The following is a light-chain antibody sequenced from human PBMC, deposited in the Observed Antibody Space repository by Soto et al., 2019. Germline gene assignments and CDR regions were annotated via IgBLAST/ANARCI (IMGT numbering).Light chain of an antibody. J-gene: IGKJ1*01. CDR1: QSVSVY. CDR2: DAS. CDR3: HQRQSWPRT. Sequence: EVVLTQSPATLSLSTGERATLSCWASQSVSVYLAWFQQKPGQPPRLLIYDASKRATGIPPRFSGSGSTTDFTLTISSLEPEDFAIYYCHQRQSWPRTFGQGTKVDIK. V-gene: IGKV3-11*01.